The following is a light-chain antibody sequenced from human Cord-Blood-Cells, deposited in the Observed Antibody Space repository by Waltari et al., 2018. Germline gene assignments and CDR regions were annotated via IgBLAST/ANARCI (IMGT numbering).Light chain of an antibody. J-gene: IGLJ2*01. CDR2: EVS. CDR1: SSDVGSYNR. Sequence: QSALTQPPSVSGSPGQSVTTSCTGTSSDVGSYNRFSWYQQPPGTAPKLMIYEVSNRPSGVPDRFSGSKSGNTASLTISGLQAEDEADYYCSSYTSSSTLVFGGGTKLTVL. V-gene: IGLV2-18*02. CDR3: SSYTSSSTLV.